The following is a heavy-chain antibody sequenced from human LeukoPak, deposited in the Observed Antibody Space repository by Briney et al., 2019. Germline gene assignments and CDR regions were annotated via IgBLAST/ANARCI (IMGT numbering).Heavy chain of an antibody. CDR2: INHSGST. J-gene: IGHJ3*02. D-gene: IGHD3-3*01. V-gene: IGHV4-34*01. Sequence: SETLSLTCAVYGGSFSGYYWSWIRQPPGKGLEWIGEINHSGSTNYNPSLKSRVTMSVDTSKNQFSLKLSSVTAADTAVYYCARTYDFWSGPYAFDIWGQGTMVTVSS. CDR3: ARTYDFWSGPYAFDI. CDR1: GGSFSGYY.